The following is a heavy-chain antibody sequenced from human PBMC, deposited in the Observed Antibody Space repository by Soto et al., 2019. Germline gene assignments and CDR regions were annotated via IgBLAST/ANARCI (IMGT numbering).Heavy chain of an antibody. V-gene: IGHV1-69*13. CDR1: GGTFGSYA. D-gene: IGHD3-22*01. Sequence: SVKVSCKTSGGTFGSYAISWVRQAPGQGLEWMGGIIPIFSTPNYAQKFQGRVTITADESTSTAYMELSSLRSEDTAVYYCGRPIQYYFDTSAQSAWFDPWGQGTLVTVSS. CDR3: GRPIQYYFDTSAQSAWFDP. CDR2: IIPIFSTP. J-gene: IGHJ5*02.